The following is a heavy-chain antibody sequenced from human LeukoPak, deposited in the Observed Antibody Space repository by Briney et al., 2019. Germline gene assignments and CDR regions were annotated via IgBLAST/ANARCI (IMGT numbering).Heavy chain of an antibody. CDR3: ARLENNHYFDP. Sequence: GGSLRLSCAASGFNFRDYGSHWIRQAPGKGLEWVALISYDGGDKYYADSVKGRFTMSRDNSKNTVFLQMTSLRADDTAIYYCARLENNHYFDPRGQGTLVTVSS. V-gene: IGHV3-30*03. CDR2: ISYDGGDK. J-gene: IGHJ5*02. D-gene: IGHD1-1*01. CDR1: GFNFRDYG.